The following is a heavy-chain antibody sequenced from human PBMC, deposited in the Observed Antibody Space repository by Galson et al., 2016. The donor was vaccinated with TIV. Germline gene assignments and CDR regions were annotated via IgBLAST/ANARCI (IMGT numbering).Heavy chain of an antibody. CDR2: IYLGDSDT. Sequence: QSGAEVKKPGESLKISCKASGYRFTNHWIGWVRQMPGKGLEWMGVIYLGDSDTRYSPSFQAQVTISADKSSSTAHLQWSSLKASDTAMYYCARLEGYDDSASDYWGQGTLVTVSS. J-gene: IGHJ4*02. CDR1: GYRFTNHW. V-gene: IGHV5-51*01. D-gene: IGHD3-22*01. CDR3: ARLEGYDDSASDY.